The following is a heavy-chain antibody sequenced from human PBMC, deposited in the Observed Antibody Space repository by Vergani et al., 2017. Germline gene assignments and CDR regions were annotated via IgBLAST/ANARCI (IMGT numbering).Heavy chain of an antibody. Sequence: QVQLVESGGGVVQRGGSLRISCATSGFTLSNYDMQCIRQGPGKGLEFVAVIQFDGSIQYYAASVKGRFTLSRHFSKNTLYLQMNSLRTDTTATYYCAKHFRGWSIDYWGQGTKVIVSS. CDR3: AKHFRGWSIDY. D-gene: IGHD3-3*01. CDR2: IQFDGSIQ. V-gene: IGHV3-30*02. J-gene: IGHJ4*02. CDR1: GFTLSNYD.